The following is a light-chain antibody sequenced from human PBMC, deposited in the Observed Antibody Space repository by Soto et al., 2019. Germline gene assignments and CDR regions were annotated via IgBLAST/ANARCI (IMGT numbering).Light chain of an antibody. Sequence: AIQMTQSPSSLSASVGDRVTITGRASQGIRNDLDWLQQKPGKAPKLLIYAASNLQSGVPARFGASGSLRDLTLRISSLQPEDFATYYCLQKYFYQFTFGPRPKVDIK. CDR1: QGIRND. V-gene: IGKV1-6*01. CDR3: LQKYFYQFT. CDR2: AAS. J-gene: IGKJ3*01.